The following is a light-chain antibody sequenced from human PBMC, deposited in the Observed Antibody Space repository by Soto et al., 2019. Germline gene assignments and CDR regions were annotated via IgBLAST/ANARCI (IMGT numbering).Light chain of an antibody. CDR3: QQYGGSPLYT. V-gene: IGKV3-20*01. CDR1: QSVSSSD. CDR2: GAS. Sequence: IELTQSPGPLSLYPGDRATLSCRASQSVSSSDLAWYQQKPGQAPRLLIYGASTRATGIPDRFSGSGSXTDFTLTISRLEPEDFAXYXXQQYGGSPLYTFGQGTKLEIK. J-gene: IGKJ2*01.